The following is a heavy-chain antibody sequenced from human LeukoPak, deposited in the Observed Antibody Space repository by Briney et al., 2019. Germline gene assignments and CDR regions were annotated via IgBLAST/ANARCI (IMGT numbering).Heavy chain of an antibody. CDR3: AREVVVVVAANNWFDP. CDR2: IYYSGST. V-gene: IGHV4-61*01. Sequence: SETLSLTCTVSGGSVSSGSYYWSWIWQPPGKGLEWIGYIYYSGSTNYNPSLKSRVTISVDTSKNQFSLKLSSVTAADTAVYYCAREVVVVVAANNWFDPWGQGTLVTVSS. J-gene: IGHJ5*02. CDR1: GGSVSSGSYY. D-gene: IGHD2-15*01.